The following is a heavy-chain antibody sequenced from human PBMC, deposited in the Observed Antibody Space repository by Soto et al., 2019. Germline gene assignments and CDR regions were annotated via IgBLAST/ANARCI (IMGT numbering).Heavy chain of an antibody. Sequence: SETLSLTCAVSGGSISSSNWWSWVRQTPGKGLEWIGEIYHSGSTIYNPSLKSRVTISVDTSKNQFSLKLSSVTAADTAVYYCARGLRDPIFGVVSLDYWGKGTLVTVSS. J-gene: IGHJ4*02. CDR3: ARGLRDPIFGVVSLDY. D-gene: IGHD3-3*01. CDR1: GGSISSSNW. CDR2: IYHSGST. V-gene: IGHV4-4*02.